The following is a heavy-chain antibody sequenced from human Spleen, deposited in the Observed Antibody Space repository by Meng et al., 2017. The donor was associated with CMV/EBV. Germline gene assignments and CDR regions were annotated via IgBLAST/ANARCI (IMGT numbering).Heavy chain of an antibody. Sequence: GGSLRLSCAASGFTFSSYEMNWVRQAPGKGLEWVSYISSSGSTIYYADSVKGRFTISRDNAKNSLYLQMNSLRAEDTAVYYCTRDTANHMDVWGQGTMVTAP. CDR2: ISSSGSTI. V-gene: IGHV3-48*03. D-gene: IGHD1-14*01. J-gene: IGHJ6*02. CDR3: TRDTANHMDV. CDR1: GFTFSSYE.